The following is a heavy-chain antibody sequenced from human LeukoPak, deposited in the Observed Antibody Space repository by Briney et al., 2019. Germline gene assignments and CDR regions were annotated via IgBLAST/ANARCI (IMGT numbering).Heavy chain of an antibody. CDR2: ISSSGSNI. CDR3: ASGIAAAGIGSNGY. V-gene: IGHV3-11*04. D-gene: IGHD6-13*01. Sequence: KPGGSLRLSCAASGFTFSDYYMSWVRQAPGKGLEWVSYISSSGSNIYYADSVKGRFTIARDKAKNSLYLQMNSLRAEDTAVYYCASGIAAAGIGSNGYWGQGTLVTVSS. CDR1: GFTFSDYY. J-gene: IGHJ4*02.